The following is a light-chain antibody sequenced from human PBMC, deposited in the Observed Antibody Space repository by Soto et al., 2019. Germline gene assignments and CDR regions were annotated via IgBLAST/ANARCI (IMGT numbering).Light chain of an antibody. CDR1: SRDVGSYNL. V-gene: IGLV2-23*02. CDR3: CSYAGSNTYV. Sequence: QSVLTQPASVSGSPGQSITISCTGTSRDVGSYNLVSWYQQHPGKAPKFMIYGVTKRPSGVSNRFSGSKSGNTASLTISGLQAEDEADYYCCSYAGSNTYVFGTGTKVTVL. J-gene: IGLJ1*01. CDR2: GVT.